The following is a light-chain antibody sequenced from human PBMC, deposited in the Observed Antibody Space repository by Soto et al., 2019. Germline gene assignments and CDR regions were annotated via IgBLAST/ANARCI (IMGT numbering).Light chain of an antibody. V-gene: IGLV2-14*01. J-gene: IGLJ1*01. CDR1: SSDVGGYNY. CDR3: SSYTSSRTPYV. Sequence: QSALTQPASVSGSPGQSITISCTGTSSDVGGYNYVSWYQQHPGKAPKLMIYEVRNRPSGVSNRFSGSKSGNTASLTISGLQAADEADYYCSSYTSSRTPYVFGTGTKLTVL. CDR2: EVR.